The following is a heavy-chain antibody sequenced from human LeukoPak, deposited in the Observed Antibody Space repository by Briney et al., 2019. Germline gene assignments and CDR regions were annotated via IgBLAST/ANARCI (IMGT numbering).Heavy chain of an antibody. V-gene: IGHV3-23*01. J-gene: IGHJ4*02. CDR2: ISSGGDP. Sequence: GGSLRLSCAASGFTFSNYAMSWVRQAPGKGLEWVSGISSGGDPFYPDSVKGRFTISRDNSKNTLYLYVNSLRPDDSAVYYCVKDNPLDYWGQGTLVIVSS. CDR3: VKDNPLDY. CDR1: GFTFSNYA.